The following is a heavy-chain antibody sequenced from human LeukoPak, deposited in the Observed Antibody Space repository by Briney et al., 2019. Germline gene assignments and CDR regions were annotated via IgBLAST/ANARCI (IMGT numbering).Heavy chain of an antibody. CDR1: GYTFTGYY. V-gene: IGHV1-2*02. J-gene: IGHJ4*02. CDR3: ATPKYCSSTSCLDAFDY. D-gene: IGHD2-2*01. CDR2: INPNSGGT. Sequence: ASVKVSCKASGYTFTGYYMHWVRQAPGQGLEWMGWINPNSGGTNYAQKFQGRVTMTRDTSISTAYMELSRLRSDDTAVYYCATPKYCSSTSCLDAFDYWGQGTLVTVSS.